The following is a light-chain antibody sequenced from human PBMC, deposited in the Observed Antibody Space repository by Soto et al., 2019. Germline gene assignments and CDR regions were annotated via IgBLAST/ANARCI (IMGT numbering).Light chain of an antibody. V-gene: IGKV2-28*01. CDR3: MQALQTPAT. J-gene: IGKJ1*01. CDR1: QSPLHSNGYNY. Sequence: DIVMTQSPLSLPVTPGEPASISCRSSQSPLHSNGYNYLDWYLQKPGQSPQLLIYLGSNRASGVPDRFSGSGSGTAFTLKISRVEAEDVGVSYCMQALQTPATFGQGTKVEI. CDR2: LGS.